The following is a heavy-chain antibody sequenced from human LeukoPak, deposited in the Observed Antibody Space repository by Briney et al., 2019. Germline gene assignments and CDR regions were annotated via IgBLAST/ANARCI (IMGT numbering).Heavy chain of an antibody. D-gene: IGHD3-10*01. CDR3: AREGEYYYGSGSYSYYFDY. Sequence: SVKVSCKASGGTFSSYAISWVRQAPGQGLEWMGRIIPILGIANYAQKFQGRVTITADKSTSTAYMELSSLRSEDTAVYYCAREGEYYYGSGSYSYYFDYWGQGTLVTVSS. CDR1: GGTFSSYA. CDR2: IIPILGIA. V-gene: IGHV1-69*04. J-gene: IGHJ4*02.